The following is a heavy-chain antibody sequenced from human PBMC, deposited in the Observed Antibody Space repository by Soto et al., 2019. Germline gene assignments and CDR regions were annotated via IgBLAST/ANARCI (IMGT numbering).Heavy chain of an antibody. V-gene: IGHV5-10-1*01. CDR3: ASLLPSIAAAGTNFDY. CDR2: IDPSDSYT. J-gene: IGHJ4*02. CDR1: GYSFTSYW. D-gene: IGHD6-13*01. Sequence: GESLKISCKGSGYSFTSYWISWVRQMPGKGLEWMGRIDPSDSYTNYSPSFQGHVTISADKSISTAYLQWSSLKASDTAMYYWASLLPSIAAAGTNFDYWGQGTLVTVSS.